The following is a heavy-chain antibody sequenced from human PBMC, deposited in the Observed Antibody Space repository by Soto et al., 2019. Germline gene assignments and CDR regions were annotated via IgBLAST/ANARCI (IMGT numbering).Heavy chain of an antibody. J-gene: IGHJ6*02. D-gene: IGHD2-2*01. Sequence: QVQLVQSGAEAKKRGSSVKVSCKASGGTFGSYAIIWVRQAPGQGLEWMGGIIPIPGTANYAQKFQGRVTIDADESTSTAYMELSSLRSEDTAVYYCARSQGSSTSLEIYYYYYYGMDVWGQGTTVTVSS. CDR1: GGTFGSYA. V-gene: IGHV1-69*01. CDR3: ARSQGSSTSLEIYYYYYYGMDV. CDR2: IIPIPGTA.